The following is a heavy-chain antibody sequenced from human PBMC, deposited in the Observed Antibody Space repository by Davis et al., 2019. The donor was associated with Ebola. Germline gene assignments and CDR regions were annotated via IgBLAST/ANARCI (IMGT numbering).Heavy chain of an antibody. CDR3: ARASLHYDFWSATPRRVYYFDY. CDR2: IKQDGSEK. CDR1: GGSISSGDYY. V-gene: IGHV3-7*01. Sequence: PGGTLSLTCTVSGGSISSGDYYWSWIRQPPGKGLEWVANIKQDGSEKYYVDSVKGRFTISRDNAKNSLYLQMNSLRAEDTAVYYCARASLHYDFWSATPRRVYYFDYWGQGTLVTVSS. D-gene: IGHD3-3*01. J-gene: IGHJ4*02.